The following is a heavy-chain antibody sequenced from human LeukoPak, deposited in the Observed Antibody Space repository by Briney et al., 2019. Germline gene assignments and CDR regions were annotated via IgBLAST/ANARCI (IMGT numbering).Heavy chain of an antibody. CDR1: GGTFSSYA. J-gene: IGHJ6*02. D-gene: IGHD6-13*01. Sequence: SVKLSCKASGGTFSSYAISWVRQAPGQGLEWMGGIIPIFGTANYAQKFQGRVTITADESTSTAYMELSSLRSEDTAVYYCATTAGAAGGYYGMDVWGQGTTVTVSS. CDR3: ATTAGAAGGYYGMDV. CDR2: IIPIFGTA. V-gene: IGHV1-69*01.